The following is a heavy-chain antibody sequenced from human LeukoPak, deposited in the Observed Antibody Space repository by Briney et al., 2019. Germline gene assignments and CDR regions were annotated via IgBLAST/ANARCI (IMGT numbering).Heavy chain of an antibody. CDR1: GGSISSYY. J-gene: IGHJ1*01. CDR2: IYYSGST. V-gene: IGHV4-59*01. D-gene: IGHD2-15*01. Sequence: PSETLSLTCTVSGGSISSYYWSWIRQPPGKGLEWIGYIYYSGSTNYNPSLKSRVTISVDTSKNQFSLKLSSVTAADTAVYYCARGRLVAVVVAATRRAEYFQHWGQGTLVTVSS. CDR3: ARGRLVAVVVAATRRAEYFQH.